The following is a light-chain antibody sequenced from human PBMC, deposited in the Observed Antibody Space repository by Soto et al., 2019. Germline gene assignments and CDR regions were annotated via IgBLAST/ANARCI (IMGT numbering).Light chain of an antibody. J-gene: IGKJ4*01. CDR3: QQFKSYPLT. CDR2: DAS. Sequence: AIQLTQSPSSLSASVGDTVTITCRAGQGIDNALAWYQHKSGKAPKFLIYDASSLESGVPSRFSGSGSGPDFNLTISSLKAEDFATYYCQQFKSYPLTFGGGTRVEIK. V-gene: IGKV1-13*02. CDR1: QGIDNA.